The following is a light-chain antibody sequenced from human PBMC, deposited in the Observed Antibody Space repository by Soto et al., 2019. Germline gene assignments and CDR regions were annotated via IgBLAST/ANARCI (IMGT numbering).Light chain of an antibody. CDR1: QSVISTS. CDR2: GAS. V-gene: IGKV3-20*01. CDR3: QQYGSPTPT. Sequence: EIVLTQSPGTLSLSPGERATLSCRTSQSVISTSLAWYQQKPGQAPRLLIYGASNRATGIPDRFSGSGSGTDFKLTNNQLEPEDFAMYYCQQYGSPTPTFGGGTKVEIK. J-gene: IGKJ4*01.